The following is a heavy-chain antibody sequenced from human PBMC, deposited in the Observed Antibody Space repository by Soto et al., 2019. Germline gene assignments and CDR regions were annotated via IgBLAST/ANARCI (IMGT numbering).Heavy chain of an antibody. Sequence: GGSLRLSCAASGFTFSSYSMSWVRQAPGKGLEWVSGFRTSGDDGTTYYADSVKGRFTISRDNSKNTLYLQMNSLRAEDTAVYYCAKGYSGPHTPFDYWGQGTLVTVSS. J-gene: IGHJ4*02. CDR1: GFTFSSYS. D-gene: IGHD1-26*01. V-gene: IGHV3-23*01. CDR3: AKGYSGPHTPFDY. CDR2: FRTSGDDGTT.